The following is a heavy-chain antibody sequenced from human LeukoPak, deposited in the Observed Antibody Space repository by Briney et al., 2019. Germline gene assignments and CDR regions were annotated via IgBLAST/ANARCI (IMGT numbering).Heavy chain of an antibody. J-gene: IGHJ4*02. V-gene: IGHV1-2*02. D-gene: IGHD6-13*01. CDR1: GYTFTGYY. CDR2: INPNSGGT. Sequence: GASVEVSCKASGYTFTGYYMHWVRQAPGQGLEWMGWINPNSGGTNYAQKFQGRVTMTRDTSISTAYMELSRLRSDDTAVYYCARANSSSWHYYFDYWGQGTLVTVSS. CDR3: ARANSSSWHYYFDY.